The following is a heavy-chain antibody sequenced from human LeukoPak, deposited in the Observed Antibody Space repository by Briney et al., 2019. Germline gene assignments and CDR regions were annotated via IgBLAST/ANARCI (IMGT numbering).Heavy chain of an antibody. CDR1: GDSMSSYF. V-gene: IGHV4-59*01. CDR2: NHDSGTT. Sequence: PSETLSLTCTVSGDSMSSYFWSWIRQPPGKGLEWIAYNHDSGTTNYSPSLKSRVTTSIDTSKNQFSLELNSVTPADTAVYYCARSRGGFGDYGSWFDPWGQGTLVTVSS. D-gene: IGHD4-17*01. J-gene: IGHJ5*02. CDR3: ARSRGGFGDYGSWFDP.